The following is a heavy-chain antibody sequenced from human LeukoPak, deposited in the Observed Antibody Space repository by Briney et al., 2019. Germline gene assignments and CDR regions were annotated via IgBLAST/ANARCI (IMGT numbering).Heavy chain of an antibody. V-gene: IGHV3-20*01. CDR1: GFTFDDYG. CDR2: INWNGGST. CDR3: ARSSGNYYYYGMDV. Sequence: GGSLRLSCAASGFTFDDYGMSWVRQAPGKGPEWVSGINWNGGSTGYADSVKGRFTISRDNAKNSLYLQMNSLRAGDTALYHCARSSGNYYYYGMDVWGQGTTVTVSS. J-gene: IGHJ6*02.